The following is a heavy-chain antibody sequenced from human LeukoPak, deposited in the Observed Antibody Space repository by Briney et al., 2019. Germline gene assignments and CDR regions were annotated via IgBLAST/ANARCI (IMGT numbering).Heavy chain of an antibody. V-gene: IGHV1-2*02. Sequence: ASVKVSCKASGYTFTGYYMHWVRQAPGQGLEWMGWINPNSGGTNYAQKFQGRVTMTRDTSISTAYMELSRLRSDDTAVYYCARDPIPGYNWNLWNDYWGQGTLVTVSS. J-gene: IGHJ4*02. CDR3: ARDPIPGYNWNLWNDY. D-gene: IGHD1-20*01. CDR1: GYTFTGYY. CDR2: INPNSGGT.